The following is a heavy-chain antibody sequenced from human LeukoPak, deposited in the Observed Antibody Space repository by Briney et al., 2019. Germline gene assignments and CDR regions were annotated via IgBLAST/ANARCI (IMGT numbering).Heavy chain of an antibody. J-gene: IGHJ5*02. CDR3: ARDLSESVSRHWFDP. CDR2: ISSSSSYI. V-gene: IGHV3-21*01. D-gene: IGHD5/OR15-5a*01. Sequence: PEGSLRLSCAASGFTFRTYSMNWVRQAPGKGLEWVSSISSSSSYIYYADSVKARFTISRDNAKSTLYLQMNSLRAEDTAVYYCARDLSESVSRHWFDPWGQGTLVTVSS. CDR1: GFTFRTYS.